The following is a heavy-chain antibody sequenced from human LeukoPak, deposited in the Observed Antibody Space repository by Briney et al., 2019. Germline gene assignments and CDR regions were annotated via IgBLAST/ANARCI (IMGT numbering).Heavy chain of an antibody. CDR2: IIPIFGTA. J-gene: IGHJ5*02. D-gene: IGHD6-6*01. CDR3: ARDVEYSSSLAAYGWFDP. V-gene: IGHV1-69*13. CDR1: GGTFSSYA. Sequence: SVKVSCKASGGTFSSYAISWVRQAPGQGPEWMGGIIPIFGTANYAQKFQGRVTITADESTSTAYMELSSLRSEDTAVYYCARDVEYSSSLAAYGWFDPWGQGTLVTVSS.